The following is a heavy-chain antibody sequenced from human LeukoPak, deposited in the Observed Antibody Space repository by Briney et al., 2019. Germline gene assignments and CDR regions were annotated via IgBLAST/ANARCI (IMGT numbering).Heavy chain of an antibody. Sequence: GGSLRLSCAASGFTFSNAWMSWVRQAPGKRLEWVGRIKSKTDGGTTDYAAPVKGRFTISRDDSKNTLYLQMNSLKTEDTAVYYCTTDLGSTWFGELSSYIYYYMDVWGKGTTVTVSS. V-gene: IGHV3-15*01. J-gene: IGHJ6*03. CDR3: TTDLGSTWFGELSSYIYYYMDV. CDR1: GFTFSNAW. D-gene: IGHD3-10*01. CDR2: IKSKTDGGTT.